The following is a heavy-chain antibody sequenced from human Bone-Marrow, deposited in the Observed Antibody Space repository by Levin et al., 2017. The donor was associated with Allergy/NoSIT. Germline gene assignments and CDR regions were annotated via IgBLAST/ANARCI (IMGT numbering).Heavy chain of an antibody. CDR3: ARDYFDSSGFYFGDVDS. Sequence: PGGSLRLSCAASRFTFYTNTMHWVRQAPGKGLEWVALISHDGSNTYYADSVKGRFNISRDNTHNTLYLQMTDLKTEDTAIYYCARDYFDSSGFYFGDVDSWGQGTQVTVSS. J-gene: IGHJ1*01. CDR2: ISHDGSNT. CDR1: RFTFYTNT. D-gene: IGHD3-22*01. V-gene: IGHV3-30*04.